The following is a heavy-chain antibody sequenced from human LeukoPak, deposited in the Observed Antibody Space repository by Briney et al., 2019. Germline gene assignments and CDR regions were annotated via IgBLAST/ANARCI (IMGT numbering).Heavy chain of an antibody. J-gene: IGHJ5*02. D-gene: IGHD3-22*01. CDR3: ARQVGTYYYDSSGYQNWFDP. CDR1: GGSISSSSYY. Sequence: SETLSLTCTVSGGSISSSSYYWGWIRQPPGTGLEWIGSIYYSGSTYYNPSLKSRVTISVDTSKNQFSLKLSSVTAADTAVYYCARQVGTYYYDSSGYQNWFDPWGQGTLVTVSS. V-gene: IGHV4-39*01. CDR2: IYYSGST.